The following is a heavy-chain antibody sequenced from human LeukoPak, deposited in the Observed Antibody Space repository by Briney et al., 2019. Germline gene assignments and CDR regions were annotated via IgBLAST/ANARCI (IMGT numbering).Heavy chain of an antibody. Sequence: SETLSLTCTVSGYSISSGYYWGWIRQPPGKGLEWIGSIYHSGSTYYNPSLKSRVTISVDTSKNQFSLKLSSVTAADTAVYYCARIRGYSYGLFDYWGQGTLVTVSS. J-gene: IGHJ4*02. CDR2: IYHSGST. V-gene: IGHV4-38-2*02. D-gene: IGHD5-18*01. CDR1: GYSISSGYY. CDR3: ARIRGYSYGLFDY.